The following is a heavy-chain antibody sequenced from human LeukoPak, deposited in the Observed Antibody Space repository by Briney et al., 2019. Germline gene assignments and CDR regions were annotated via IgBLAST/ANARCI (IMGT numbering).Heavy chain of an antibody. J-gene: IGHJ4*02. Sequence: SETLSLTCTVSGGSISSYYWSWIRQPPGKGLEWIGYIYYSGSTYYNPSLKSRVTISVDTPKNQFSLKLSSVTAADTAVYYCARHTHATPRSGWYYWGQGTLVTVSS. CDR3: ARHTHATPRSGWYY. CDR1: GGSISSYY. CDR2: IYYSGST. D-gene: IGHD6-19*01. V-gene: IGHV4-59*08.